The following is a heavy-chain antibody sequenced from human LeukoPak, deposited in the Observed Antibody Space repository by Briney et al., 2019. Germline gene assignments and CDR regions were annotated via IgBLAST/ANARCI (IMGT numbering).Heavy chain of an antibody. J-gene: IGHJ4*02. CDR1: NYSISSGYY. Sequence: SETLSLTCTVSNYSISSGYYWGWIRQPPGKGLEWIGYIYYSGGANYNPSLKGRATVSLDTSKNQFFLNLASVAAADSAVYYCARGRTDAAVAGNFDYWGQGTLVTVSS. CDR3: ARGRTDAAVAGNFDY. CDR2: IYYSGGA. V-gene: IGHV4-61*01. D-gene: IGHD6-19*01.